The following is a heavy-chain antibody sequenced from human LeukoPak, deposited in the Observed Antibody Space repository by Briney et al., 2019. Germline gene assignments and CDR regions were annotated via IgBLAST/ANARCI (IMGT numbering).Heavy chain of an antibody. CDR1: GGSISSYY. Sequence: SETLSLTCTVSGGSISSYYWSWIRQPPGKGLEWIGYIYYSGSTNYNPSLKSRVTISVDTSKNQFSLKLSSVTAADTAVYYCARGGQWELRYCFDYWGQGTLVTVSS. J-gene: IGHJ4*02. CDR2: IYYSGST. CDR3: ARGGQWELRYCFDY. V-gene: IGHV4-59*08. D-gene: IGHD1-26*01.